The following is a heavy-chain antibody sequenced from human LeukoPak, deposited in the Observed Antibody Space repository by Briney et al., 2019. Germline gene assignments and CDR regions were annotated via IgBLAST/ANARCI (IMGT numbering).Heavy chain of an antibody. Sequence: SETLSLTCAVSGYSISSGYYWGWIRQPPGKGLEWIGSIYHSGSTYYNPSLKSRVTISVDTSKNQFSLKLSSVTAADTAVYYCARGDPHYDFWSGYYIGYWGQGTLVTVSS. D-gene: IGHD3-3*01. CDR2: IYHSGST. CDR1: GYSISSGYY. CDR3: ARGDPHYDFWSGYYIGY. J-gene: IGHJ4*02. V-gene: IGHV4-38-2*01.